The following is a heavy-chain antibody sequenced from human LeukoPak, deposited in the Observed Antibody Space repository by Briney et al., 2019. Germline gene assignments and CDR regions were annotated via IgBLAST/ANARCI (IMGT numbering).Heavy chain of an antibody. CDR3: ARRRYSSSWYFDC. CDR2: ISGSGGGT. D-gene: IGHD6-13*01. CDR1: GFTVSSNY. J-gene: IGHJ4*02. Sequence: GGSLRLSCAASGFTVSSNYMSWVRQAPGKGLEWVSGISGSGGGTFYEDSVRGRFTISRDNSKNTLYLQMNSLRAEDSAVYYCARRRYSSSWYFDCWGQGTLVTVSS. V-gene: IGHV3-53*01.